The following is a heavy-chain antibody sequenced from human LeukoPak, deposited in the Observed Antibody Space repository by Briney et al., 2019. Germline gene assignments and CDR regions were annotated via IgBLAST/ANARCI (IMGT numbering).Heavy chain of an antibody. CDR1: GYTFTSYY. V-gene: IGHV1-46*01. D-gene: IGHD6-13*01. CDR2: INPSGGST. J-gene: IGHJ4*02. CDR3: ARDHTRRGIAAAGTIRY. Sequence: ASVKVSCKASGYTFTSYYMHWVRQAPGQGLEWMGIINPSGGSTSYAQKFQGRVTMTRDTSISTAYMELSRLRSDDTAVYYCARDHTRRGIAAAGTIRYWGQGTLVTVSS.